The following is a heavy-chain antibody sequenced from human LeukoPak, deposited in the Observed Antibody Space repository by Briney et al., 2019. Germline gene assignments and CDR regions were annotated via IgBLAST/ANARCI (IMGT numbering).Heavy chain of an antibody. D-gene: IGHD5-18*01. V-gene: IGHV3-23*01. CDR1: GFTFSSYA. J-gene: IGHJ4*02. CDR2: ISGGGAVT. CDR3: ARDGRGAWIQLWFYFDY. Sequence: QAGGSLRLSCAASGFTFSSYAMSWVRQAPGKGLEWVSSISGGGAVTYYADSVKGRFTISRDNSKNTVYLQMNSLRAEDTAVYYCARDGRGAWIQLWFYFDYWGQGTLVTVSS.